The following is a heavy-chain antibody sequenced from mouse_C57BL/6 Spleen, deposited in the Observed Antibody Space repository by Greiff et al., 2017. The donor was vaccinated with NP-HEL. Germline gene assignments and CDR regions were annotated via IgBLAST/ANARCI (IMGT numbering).Heavy chain of an antibody. CDR3: TTHYYGSPPTEYCFDY. J-gene: IGHJ2*01. D-gene: IGHD1-1*01. CDR2: IDPEDGDT. Sequence: EVQLQQSGAELVRPGASVKLSCTASGFNIKDYYMHWVKQRPEQGLEWIGRIDPEDGDTEYAPKFQGKATMTADTSSNTAYLQLSSLTSEDTAVYYCTTHYYGSPPTEYCFDYWGQGTTLTVSS. CDR1: GFNIKDYY. V-gene: IGHV14-1*01.